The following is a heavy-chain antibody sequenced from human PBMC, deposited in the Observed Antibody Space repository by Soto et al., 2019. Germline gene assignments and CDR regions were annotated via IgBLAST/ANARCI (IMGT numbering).Heavy chain of an antibody. CDR1: GFTFSVYA. D-gene: IGHD3-10*01. Sequence: VRLLESGGGWVQPGGYLRLSCAASGFTFSVYAMSGLSQAPGKGLEWVSGISGSGDSTHYADSVKGRFTVSRDNSKSMLYLQTNSLRAEDTAIYYCAKALYGGFTYWGQGTLVTVSS. J-gene: IGHJ4*02. CDR3: AKALYGGFTY. V-gene: IGHV3-23*01. CDR2: ISGSGDST.